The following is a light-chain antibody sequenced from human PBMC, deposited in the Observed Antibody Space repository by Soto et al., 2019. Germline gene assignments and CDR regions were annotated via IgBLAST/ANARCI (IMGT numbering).Light chain of an antibody. V-gene: IGLV8-61*01. CDR1: SGSVSNNYF. J-gene: IGLJ3*02. CDR3: VLYMGSGIWV. Sequence: QAVVTQEPSFSVSPGGTVTLTCDLSSGSVSNNYFPSWYQQTPGQAPRTLIYSTNIRFSGVPDRFSGSILGNKAALTITGAQADDESYYYCVLYMGSGIWVFGGGTKLTVL. CDR2: STN.